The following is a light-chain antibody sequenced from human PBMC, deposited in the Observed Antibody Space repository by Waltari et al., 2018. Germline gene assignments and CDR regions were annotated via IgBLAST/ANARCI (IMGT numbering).Light chain of an antibody. CDR3: QQYDNLPLYT. Sequence: DIQMTQSPSSLSASVGDRVTITCQASQDISNYLNWYQQKPGQAPKLLIYDASNVETGVPSRFSGSGSGTDFTFTISSLQPEDIAAYYCQQYDNLPLYTFGQGTKLEIK. CDR2: DAS. CDR1: QDISNY. V-gene: IGKV1-33*01. J-gene: IGKJ2*01.